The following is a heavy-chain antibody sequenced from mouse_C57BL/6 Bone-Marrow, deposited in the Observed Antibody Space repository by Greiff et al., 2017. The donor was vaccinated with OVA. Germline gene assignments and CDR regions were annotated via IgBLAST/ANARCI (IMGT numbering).Heavy chain of an antibody. Sequence: QVQLQQSGAELARPGASVKLSCKASGYTFTSYGISWVKQRTGQGLEWIGEIYPRSGNTYSNEKFKGKATLTADKSSSTAYMELRSLTSEDSAVYFGARDDGYPSWFAYWGQGTLVTVSA. CDR2: IYPRSGNT. D-gene: IGHD2-3*01. CDR3: ARDDGYPSWFAY. V-gene: IGHV1-81*01. CDR1: GYTFTSYG. J-gene: IGHJ3*01.